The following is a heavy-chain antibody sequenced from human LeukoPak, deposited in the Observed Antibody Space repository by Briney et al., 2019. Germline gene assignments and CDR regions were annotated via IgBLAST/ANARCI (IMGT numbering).Heavy chain of an antibody. D-gene: IGHD3-10*01. CDR2: INPNSGGT. J-gene: IGHJ3*02. V-gene: IGHV1-2*02. Sequence: ASVKVSRKASGYTFIGYYMHWVRQAPGQGLEWMGWINPNSGGTNYAQKFQGRVTMTRDTSISTAYMELSRLRSDDTAVYYCARAGKLMITMVRGALASKKGFDIWGQGTMVTVSS. CDR1: GYTFIGYY. CDR3: ARAGKLMITMVRGALASKKGFDI.